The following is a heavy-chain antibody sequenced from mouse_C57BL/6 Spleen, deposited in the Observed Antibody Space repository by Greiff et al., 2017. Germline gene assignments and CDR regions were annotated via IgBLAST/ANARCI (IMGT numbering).Heavy chain of an antibody. Sequence: EVQGVESGGDLVKPGGSLKLSCAASGFTFSSYGMSWVRQTPDKRLEWVATISSGGSYTYYPDSVKGRFTISRDNAKNTLYLQMSSLKSEDTAMYYCASTARATWGFVDYWGQGTTLTVSS. CDR1: GFTFSSYG. J-gene: IGHJ2*01. V-gene: IGHV5-6*01. D-gene: IGHD3-1*01. CDR3: ASTARATWGFVDY. CDR2: ISSGGSYT.